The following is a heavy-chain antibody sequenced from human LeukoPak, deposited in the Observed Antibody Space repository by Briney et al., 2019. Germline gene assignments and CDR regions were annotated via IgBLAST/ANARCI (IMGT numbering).Heavy chain of an antibody. CDR2: ISGSGDST. D-gene: IGHD5-18*01. CDR1: GLTFSSHA. CDR3: AKDLAAMVYYDAFDI. J-gene: IGHJ3*02. Sequence: PGGSLRLSCAASGLTFSSHALSWVRQAPGKGLEWVSVISGSGDSTHYADSVKGRFTISRDNSKNTLYLQMNSLRAEDTAVYYCAKDLAAMVYYDAFDIWGQGTMVTVSS. V-gene: IGHV3-23*01.